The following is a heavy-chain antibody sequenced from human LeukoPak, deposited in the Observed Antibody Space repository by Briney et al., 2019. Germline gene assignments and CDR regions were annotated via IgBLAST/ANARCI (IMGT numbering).Heavy chain of an antibody. D-gene: IGHD6-13*01. CDR3: ARSEYSSSWHWFDP. CDR2: IIPILGIA. Sequence: SVKVSCKASGGTSSSYTISWVRQAPGQGLEWMGRIIPILGIANYAQKFQGRVTITADKSTSTAYMELSSLRSEDTAVYYCARSEYSSSWHWFDPWGQGTLVTVSS. J-gene: IGHJ5*02. V-gene: IGHV1-69*02. CDR1: GGTSSSYT.